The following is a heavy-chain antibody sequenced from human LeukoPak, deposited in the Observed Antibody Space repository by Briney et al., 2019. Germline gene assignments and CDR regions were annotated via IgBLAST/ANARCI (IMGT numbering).Heavy chain of an antibody. CDR2: INSDGSST. Sequence: PGGSLRLSCAASGFNFSRSWMHWVRQAPGKGLVWVSHINSDGSSTTYADSVKGRFTISRDNSKNTLYLQMNSLRAEDTAVYYCARDLEWEQWLFAFDIWGQGTMVTVSS. CDR3: ARDLEWEQWLFAFDI. V-gene: IGHV3-74*01. D-gene: IGHD6-19*01. J-gene: IGHJ3*02. CDR1: GFNFSRSW.